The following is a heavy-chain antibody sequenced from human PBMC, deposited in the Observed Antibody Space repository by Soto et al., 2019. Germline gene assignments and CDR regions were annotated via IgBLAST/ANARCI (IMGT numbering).Heavy chain of an antibody. CDR1: GGSITRDDYY. CDR3: ARERTLDYSDYEVGVDS. CDR2: VYYSGST. Sequence: SETLSLTCTVSGGSITRDDYYWSWIRQPPGKGLEWIGYVYYSGSTYYKPSLKSRVTISVDTSNNQFSLRLTSVTAADTAVYYCARERTLDYSDYEVGVDS. V-gene: IGHV4-30-4*01. J-gene: IGHJ5*01. D-gene: IGHD4-17*01.